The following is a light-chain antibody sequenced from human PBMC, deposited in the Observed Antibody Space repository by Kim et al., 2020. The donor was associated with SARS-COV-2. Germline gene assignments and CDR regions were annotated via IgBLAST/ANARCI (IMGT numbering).Light chain of an antibody. CDR3: QAWDSSTAV. CDR1: KLGDKY. V-gene: IGLV3-1*01. CDR2: QDS. Sequence: GSPGQTASITCSGDKLGDKYACWYQQKPGQFPVLVIYQDSKRPSGIPERFSGSNSGNTATLTISGTQAMDEADYYCQAWDSSTAVFGGGTQLTVL. J-gene: IGLJ3*02.